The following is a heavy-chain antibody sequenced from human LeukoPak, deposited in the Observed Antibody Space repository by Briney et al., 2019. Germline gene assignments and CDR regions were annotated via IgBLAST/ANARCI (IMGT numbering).Heavy chain of an antibody. V-gene: IGHV3-21*01. CDR3: ARTLIAVAGYFDY. D-gene: IGHD6-19*01. CDR1: GFTFSSHS. J-gene: IGHJ4*02. Sequence: GGSLRLSCAASGFTFSSHSMSWVRQAPGKGLEWVSSIDSSSSHIYHADSMEGRFTISRDNAKNSLFLQMNSLRAEDTAVYYCARTLIAVAGYFDYWGQGTLVTVSS. CDR2: IDSSSSHI.